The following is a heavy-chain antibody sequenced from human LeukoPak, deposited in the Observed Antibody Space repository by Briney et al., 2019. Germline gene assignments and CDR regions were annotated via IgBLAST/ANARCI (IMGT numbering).Heavy chain of an antibody. CDR2: IIPIFGTA. CDR3: ARGYCSSTSCYAFDI. V-gene: IGHV1-69*01. CDR1: GGTFSSYA. Sequence: ASVKVSCKASGGTFSSYAISWVRQAPGQGLEWMGGIIPIFGTANYAQKFQGRVTITADESTSTAYMELSSLGSEDTAVYYCARGYCSSTSCYAFDIWGQGTMVTVSS. J-gene: IGHJ3*02. D-gene: IGHD2-2*01.